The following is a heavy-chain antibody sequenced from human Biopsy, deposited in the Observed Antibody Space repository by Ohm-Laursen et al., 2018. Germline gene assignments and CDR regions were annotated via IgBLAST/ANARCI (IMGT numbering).Heavy chain of an antibody. CDR1: GGTFTNYA. D-gene: IGHD1-26*01. V-gene: IGHV1-69*13. CDR3: ARDALGGGSYRFSY. CDR2: IIPIFGTA. Sequence: SVKVSCKASGGTFTNYAISWVRQAPGQGLEWMGGIIPIFGTANYAQKFQGRVTITADESTSTAYMELSSLRSDDTAVYYCARDALGGGSYRFSYWGQGSLVTVSS. J-gene: IGHJ4*02.